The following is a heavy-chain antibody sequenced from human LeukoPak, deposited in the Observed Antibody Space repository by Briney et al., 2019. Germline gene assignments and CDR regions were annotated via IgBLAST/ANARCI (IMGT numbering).Heavy chain of an antibody. CDR3: AKDLHSSGWLYRGFDY. Sequence: PGGSLRLSCAASGFTFSSYEMNWVRQAPGKGLEWVSYISSSGSTIYYADSVKGRFTISRDNAKNTLYLQMNSLRAEDTAVYYCAKDLHSSGWLYRGFDYWGQGTLVTVSS. D-gene: IGHD6-19*01. V-gene: IGHV3-48*03. CDR1: GFTFSSYE. J-gene: IGHJ4*02. CDR2: ISSSGSTI.